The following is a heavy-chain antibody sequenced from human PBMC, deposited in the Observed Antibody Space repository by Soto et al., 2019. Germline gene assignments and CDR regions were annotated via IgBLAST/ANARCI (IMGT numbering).Heavy chain of an antibody. CDR3: AKCGSRVRKEYYYYYMDV. CDR1: GFTFSSYA. CDR2: ISGSGGSI. Sequence: GGSLRLSCAASGFTFSSYAMSWVRQAPGKGLEWVSAISGSGGSIYYADSVKGRFTISRDNSKNTLYLQMNSLRAEDTAVYYCAKCGSRVRKEYYYYYMDVWGKGTTVTVSS. J-gene: IGHJ6*03. V-gene: IGHV3-23*01. D-gene: IGHD5-12*01.